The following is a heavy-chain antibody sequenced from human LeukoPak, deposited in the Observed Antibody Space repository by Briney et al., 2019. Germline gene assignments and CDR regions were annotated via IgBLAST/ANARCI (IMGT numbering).Heavy chain of an antibody. V-gene: IGHV4-30-4*01. J-gene: IGHJ6*02. CDR2: IYYSGST. CDR3: ARVVITTREAYGMDL. CDR1: VGSISSGDYY. Sequence: PSETLSLTCTFSVGSISSGDYYWSWIRQPPGKGLEWIGYIYYSGSTYYNPSRKSQVTISVDTSKNQFSLKLSSVPAADTAVYYCARVVITTREAYGMDLWRQGPTVPVSS. D-gene: IGHD3-22*01.